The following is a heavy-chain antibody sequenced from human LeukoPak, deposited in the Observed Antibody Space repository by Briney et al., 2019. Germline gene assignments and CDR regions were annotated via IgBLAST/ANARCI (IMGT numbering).Heavy chain of an antibody. CDR1: GGSFSGYY. D-gene: IGHD6-19*01. CDR3: ARHEAGQWLVANWFDP. Sequence: SETLSLTCAVYGGSFSGYYWSWIRQPPGKGLEWIGEINHSGSTNYNPSLKSRVTISVDTSKNQFSLKLSSVTAADTAVYYCARHEAGQWLVANWFDPWGQGTLVTVSS. V-gene: IGHV4-34*01. J-gene: IGHJ5*02. CDR2: INHSGST.